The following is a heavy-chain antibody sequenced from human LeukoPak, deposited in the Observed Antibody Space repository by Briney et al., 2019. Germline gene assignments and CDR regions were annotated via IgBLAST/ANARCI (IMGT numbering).Heavy chain of an antibody. J-gene: IGHJ6*02. CDR2: INPNSGGT. D-gene: IGHD3-16*01. Sequence: ASVKVSCKASGYTFTGYYMHWVRQAPGQGREWMGWINPNSGGTNYAQKFQGRVTMTRDTSISTAYMGLSRLGSDDTAVYYCARDSRTRGIVMDVWGQGTTVTVSS. V-gene: IGHV1-2*02. CDR3: ARDSRTRGIVMDV. CDR1: GYTFTGYY.